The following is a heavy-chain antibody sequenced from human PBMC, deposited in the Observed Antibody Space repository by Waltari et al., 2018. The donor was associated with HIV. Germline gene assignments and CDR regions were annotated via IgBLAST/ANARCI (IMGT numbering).Heavy chain of an antibody. D-gene: IGHD2-15*01. V-gene: IGHV4-59*01. CDR2: IYYSGST. J-gene: IGHJ6*02. CDR1: GGSISSYY. Sequence: QVQLQESGPGLVKPSETLSLTCTVSGGSISSYYWSWIRQPPGKGLEWIGYIYYSGSTNYHPSLKSRVTISVDTSKNQFSLKLSSVTAADTAVYYCARDRTPYGMDVWGQGTTVTVSS. CDR3: ARDRTPYGMDV.